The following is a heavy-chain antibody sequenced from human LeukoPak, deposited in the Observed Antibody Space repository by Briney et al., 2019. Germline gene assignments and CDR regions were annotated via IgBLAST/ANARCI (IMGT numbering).Heavy chain of an antibody. CDR2: IYYSGST. CDR1: GGSISSYY. D-gene: IGHD4-11*01. V-gene: IGHV4-59*08. J-gene: IGHJ3*02. CDR3: ATYRLGTTDAFDI. Sequence: SETLSLTCTVSGGSISSYYWSWIRQPPGKGLEWIGYIYYSGSTNYNPSLKSRVTISVDTSKNQFSLKLSSVTAADTAVYHCATYRLGTTDAFDIWGQGTMVTVSS.